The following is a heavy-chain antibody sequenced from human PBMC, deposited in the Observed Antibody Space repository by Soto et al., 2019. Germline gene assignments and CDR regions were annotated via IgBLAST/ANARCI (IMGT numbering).Heavy chain of an antibody. J-gene: IGHJ4*02. Sequence: GGSLRLSCAASGFTFSSYGMHWVRQAPGKGLEWVAVISYDGSNKYYADSVKGRFTISRDNSKNTLYLQMNSLRAEDTAVYYCAKEDDSSGYYRSRAADYWGQGTLVTVSS. CDR3: AKEDDSSGYYRSRAADY. V-gene: IGHV3-30*18. CDR1: GFTFSSYG. CDR2: ISYDGSNK. D-gene: IGHD3-22*01.